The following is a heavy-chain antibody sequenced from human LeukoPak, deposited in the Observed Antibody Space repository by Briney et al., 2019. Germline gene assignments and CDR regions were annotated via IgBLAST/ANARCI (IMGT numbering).Heavy chain of an antibody. J-gene: IGHJ4*02. Sequence: SETLSLTCAVYGGSFSGYYWSWIRQPPGKGLEGIGEINHSGSTNYNPSLKSRVTISVDTSKNQFSLKLSSVTPADTAVYYCARGRYYGSGSYFGFPFDYWGQGTLVTVSS. CDR1: GGSFSGYY. CDR3: ARGRYYGSGSYFGFPFDY. CDR2: INHSGST. D-gene: IGHD3-10*01. V-gene: IGHV4-34*01.